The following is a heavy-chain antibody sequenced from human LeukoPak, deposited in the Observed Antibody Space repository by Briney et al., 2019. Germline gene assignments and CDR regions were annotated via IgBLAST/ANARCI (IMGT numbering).Heavy chain of an antibody. V-gene: IGHV1-69*06. Sequence: GASVKVSCKASGGTFSSYAISWVRQAPGQGLEWMGGIIPIFGTANYAQKFQGRVTITADKSTSTAYTELSSLKSDDTAVYYCARVAMSGIGSDDFWGQGTLVTASS. J-gene: IGHJ4*02. CDR1: GGTFSSYA. CDR2: IIPIFGTA. D-gene: IGHD1-26*01. CDR3: ARVAMSGIGSDDF.